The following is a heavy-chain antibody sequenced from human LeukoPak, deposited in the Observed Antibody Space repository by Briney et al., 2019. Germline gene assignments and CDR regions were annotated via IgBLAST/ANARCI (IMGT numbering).Heavy chain of an antibody. CDR3: AKDAHAYGDYVPAEYFQH. V-gene: IGHV3-30*02. D-gene: IGHD4-17*01. J-gene: IGHJ1*01. CDR1: GFTFNNYG. CDR2: VYYHGNTK. Sequence: GGSLRLSCAASGFTFNNYGMHWVRQAPGKGLEWVAFVYYHGNTKYYAASVKGRFTISRDNSRNSLYLQMNSLRAEDTAVYYCAKDAHAYGDYVPAEYFQHWGQGTLVTVSS.